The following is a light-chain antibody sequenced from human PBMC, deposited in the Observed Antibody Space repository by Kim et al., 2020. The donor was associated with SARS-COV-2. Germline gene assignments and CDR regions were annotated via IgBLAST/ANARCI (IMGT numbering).Light chain of an antibody. J-gene: IGKJ1*01. CDR3: QQYNSRPQT. CDR2: GAS. V-gene: IGKV3-15*01. Sequence: EIEMTQSPATLSVSPGERATLSCRASQSIGTTLAWYQQKPGQAPRLLIYGASTRATGLPARFSGSGSGTEFTLTINSLQSEDFAVYYCQQYNSRPQTFGQGTKVEIK. CDR1: QSIGTT.